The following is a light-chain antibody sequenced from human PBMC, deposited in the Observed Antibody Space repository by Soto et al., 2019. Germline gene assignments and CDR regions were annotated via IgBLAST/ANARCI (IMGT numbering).Light chain of an antibody. CDR2: KAS. V-gene: IGKV1-5*03. Sequence: DIQMTQSPSTLSASVGDRVTITCRASQSISMWLAWYQQKPGKAPNLLIYKASSLESEVPSRFSGSGSGTVFPPTINRLHPDDSATYYRQQYNSDSTFGQGTKVEVK. CDR3: QQYNSDST. J-gene: IGKJ1*01. CDR1: QSISMW.